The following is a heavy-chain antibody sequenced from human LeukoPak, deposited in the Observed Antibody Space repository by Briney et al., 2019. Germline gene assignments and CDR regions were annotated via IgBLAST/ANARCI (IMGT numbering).Heavy chain of an antibody. D-gene: IGHD3-10*01. CDR2: IYSGGTT. CDR3: ARGLGLHYYGSGSSHRPLDY. V-gene: IGHV4-39*07. CDR1: GGSISSDSYY. Sequence: SETLSLTCAVSGGSISSDSYYWGWIRQPPGKGLEWIGSIYSGGTTNYNPSLKSRVTISVDTSKNQFSLKLSSVTAADTAVYYCARGLGLHYYGSGSSHRPLDYWGQGTLVTVSS. J-gene: IGHJ4*02.